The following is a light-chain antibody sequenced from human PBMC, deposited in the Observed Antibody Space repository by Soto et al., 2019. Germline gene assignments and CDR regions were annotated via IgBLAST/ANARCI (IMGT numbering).Light chain of an antibody. V-gene: IGKV3-15*01. J-gene: IGKJ4*01. Sequence: EIVMTQSPATLSVSPGEGATLSCKASQNVYNNLAWYQQRPGQPPMLLIYDASTRATGISAMFIGSGYGTEVTLNIGRQQDEELAGYHCLQCRNWALTFGGANKGAIK. CDR1: QNVYNN. CDR3: LQCRNWALT. CDR2: DAS.